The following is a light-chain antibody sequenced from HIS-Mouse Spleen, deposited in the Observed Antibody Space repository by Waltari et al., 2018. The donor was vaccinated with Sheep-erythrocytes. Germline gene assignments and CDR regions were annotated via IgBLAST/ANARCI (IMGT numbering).Light chain of an antibody. CDR1: RRPVGTYNL. CDR3: CSYAGSSTPWV. CDR2: EGS. Sequence: QSALTQPASVSGSPGQSITIPCTGTRRPVGTYNLVPWYQQHPGKAPKLMIYEGSKRPSGVSNRFSGSKSGNTASLTISGLQAEDEADYYCCSYAGSSTPWVFGGGTKLTVL. J-gene: IGLJ3*02. V-gene: IGLV2-23*01.